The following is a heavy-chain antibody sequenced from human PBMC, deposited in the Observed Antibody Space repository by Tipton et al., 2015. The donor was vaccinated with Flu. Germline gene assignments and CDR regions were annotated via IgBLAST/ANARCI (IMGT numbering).Heavy chain of an antibody. CDR2: ISSSSITI. V-gene: IGHV3-48*02. CDR3: AREADPIVAMIRQHFDF. J-gene: IGHJ4*02. Sequence: SLRLSCAASGFTFSSYSMNCVRQAPGKGLEWVSYISSSSITIYYADSVKGRFTISRDNAKNSLYLQTNSLRDEDTSVYYCAREADPIVAMIRQHFDFWGQGSLVTVSS. D-gene: IGHD5-12*01. CDR1: GFTFSSYS.